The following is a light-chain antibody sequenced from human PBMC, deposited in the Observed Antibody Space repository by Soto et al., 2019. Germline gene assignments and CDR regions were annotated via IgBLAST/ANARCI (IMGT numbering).Light chain of an antibody. CDR1: SSNIGAGYD. J-gene: IGLJ2*01. CDR3: QSYDSSLDVV. V-gene: IGLV1-40*01. CDR2: GNN. Sequence: QPVLTQPPSVSGAPGQRVTISCTGSSSNIGAGYDVHWYQQLPGTAPKLLIYGNNNRPSGVPDRFSGSKSGTSASLAITGLQAEDETDYYCQSYDSSLDVVFGGGTKLTVL.